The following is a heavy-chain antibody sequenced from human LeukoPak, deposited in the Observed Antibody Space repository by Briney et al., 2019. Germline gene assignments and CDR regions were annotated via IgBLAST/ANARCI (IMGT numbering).Heavy chain of an antibody. CDR3: AKDLQRHYALDY. CDR2: ISYDGSSK. J-gene: IGHJ4*02. Sequence: GGSLRLSCTASGFTFSSCGIHWVRQARGKGLEWVAVISYDGSSKYFADSVKGRFTISRDNSKNTLYLQMNSLRAEDTAVYYCAKDLQRHYALDYWGQGTLVTVSS. CDR1: GFTFSSCG. D-gene: IGHD6-25*01. V-gene: IGHV3-30*18.